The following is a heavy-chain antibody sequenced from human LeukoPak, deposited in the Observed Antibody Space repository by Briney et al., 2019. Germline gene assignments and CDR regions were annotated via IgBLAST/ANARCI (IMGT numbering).Heavy chain of an antibody. CDR1: GFIVSDHW. V-gene: IGHV3-7*03. CDR3: ARNRGWLQFDY. J-gene: IGHJ4*02. Sequence: GGSLRLSCAASGFIVSDHWVDCGRQSPGKGLEWVAHIKGEGSQKYYVDSVKGRFTISRDNAKTSLYLQMDSLRAEDTAVYYCARNRGWLQFDYWGQGTLVTVSS. CDR2: IKGEGSQK. D-gene: IGHD5-12*01.